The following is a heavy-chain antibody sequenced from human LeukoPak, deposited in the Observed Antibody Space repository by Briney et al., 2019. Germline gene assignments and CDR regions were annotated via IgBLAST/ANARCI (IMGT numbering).Heavy chain of an antibody. CDR1: GFTFSSYS. CDR2: ISGRSSTI. V-gene: IGHV3-48*01. J-gene: IGHJ3*02. Sequence: PGGSLRLSCAASGFTFSSYSMNWVRQAPGKGLEWVSYISGRSSTIYYADSVKGRFTISRDNSKNTLYLQMNSLRAEDTAVYYCARPASPCSGGSCYSDDAFDIWGQGIMVTVSS. CDR3: ARPASPCSGGSCYSDDAFDI. D-gene: IGHD2-15*01.